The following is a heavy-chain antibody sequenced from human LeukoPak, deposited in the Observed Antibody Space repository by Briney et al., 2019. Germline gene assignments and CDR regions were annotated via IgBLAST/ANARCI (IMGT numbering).Heavy chain of an antibody. D-gene: IGHD6-6*01. Sequence: ASVKVSCKASGYTFTGYYMHWVRQAPGQGLDWMGWINPNSGGTNYAQKFQGRVTMTRDTSISTAYMELSSLRSDDTAVYYCARTLLVGCDYWGQGTLVTVSS. CDR3: ARTLLVGCDY. CDR1: GYTFTGYY. J-gene: IGHJ4*02. CDR2: INPNSGGT. V-gene: IGHV1-2*02.